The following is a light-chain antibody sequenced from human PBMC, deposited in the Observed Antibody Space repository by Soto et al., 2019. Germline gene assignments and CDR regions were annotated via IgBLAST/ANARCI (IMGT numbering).Light chain of an antibody. CDR3: QSYDSSNHAV. CDR2: EDN. Sequence: NFMLTQPHSVSESPGKTVTISCTRSSGTVASNYVQCYQQHPGSSPTTVIYEDNQRPSAVPDRFSGSIDSSSNSASLTISGLKTEDEADYYCQSYDSSNHAVFGGGTQLTVL. V-gene: IGLV6-57*01. J-gene: IGLJ7*01. CDR1: SGTVASNY.